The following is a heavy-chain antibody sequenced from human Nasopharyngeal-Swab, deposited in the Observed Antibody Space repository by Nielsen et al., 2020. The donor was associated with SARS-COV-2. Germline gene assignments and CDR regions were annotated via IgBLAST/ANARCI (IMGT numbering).Heavy chain of an antibody. D-gene: IGHD6-19*01. J-gene: IGHJ3*02. Sequence: GESLKISCAASGFTNYGMSWVRQAPGKGLEWVSAISGSGDSTYYADSVKGRFTISRDNSKNTVYLQMHSLRAEDTAVYYCTKHRRSGWTRDAFDIWGQGTMVSVSS. CDR1: GFTNYG. CDR3: TKHRRSGWTRDAFDI. V-gene: IGHV3-23*01. CDR2: ISGSGDST.